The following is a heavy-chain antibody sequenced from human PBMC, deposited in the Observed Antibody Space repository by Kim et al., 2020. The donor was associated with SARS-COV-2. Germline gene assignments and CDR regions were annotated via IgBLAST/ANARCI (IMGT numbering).Heavy chain of an antibody. J-gene: IGHJ4*02. D-gene: IGHD5-18*01. CDR2: IYYSGST. Sequence: SETLSLTCTVSGGSISSYYWSWIRQPPGKGLEWIGYIYYSGSTNYNPSLKSRVTISVDTSKNQFSLKLSSVTAADTAVYYCARGGRGYSYGYFDYWGQGTLVTVSS. CDR3: ARGGRGYSYGYFDY. CDR1: GGSISSYY. V-gene: IGHV4-59*01.